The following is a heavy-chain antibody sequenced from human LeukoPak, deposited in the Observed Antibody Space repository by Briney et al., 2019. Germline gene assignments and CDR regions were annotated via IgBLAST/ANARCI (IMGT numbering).Heavy chain of an antibody. CDR1: GFTFDDYA. Sequence: GGSLRLSCAASGFTFDDYAMHWVRQAPGKGLEWVSGISWNSGSIGYADSVKGRLTISRDNAKNSLYLQMNSLRAEDTALYYCAKDMAPQWLRSPAFDIWGQGTMVTVSS. V-gene: IGHV3-9*01. J-gene: IGHJ3*02. D-gene: IGHD5-12*01. CDR3: AKDMAPQWLRSPAFDI. CDR2: ISWNSGSI.